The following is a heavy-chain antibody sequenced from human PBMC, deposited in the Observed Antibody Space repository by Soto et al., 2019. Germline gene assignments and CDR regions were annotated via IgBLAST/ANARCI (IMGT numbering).Heavy chain of an antibody. Sequence: ASVKVFCKASGYTFTGYYMHWVRQAPGQGLEWMGWINPNSGGTNYAQKFQGRVTMTRDTSISTAYMELSRLRSDDTAVYYCARFINWNYFFDYWGQGTLVTVSS. CDR3: ARFINWNYFFDY. J-gene: IGHJ4*02. V-gene: IGHV1-2*02. CDR1: GYTFTGYY. D-gene: IGHD1-7*01. CDR2: INPNSGGT.